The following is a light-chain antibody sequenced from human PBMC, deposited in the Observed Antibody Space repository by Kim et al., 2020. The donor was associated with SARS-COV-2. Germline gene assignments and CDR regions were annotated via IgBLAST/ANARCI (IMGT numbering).Light chain of an antibody. Sequence: SYELTQPPSVSVSPGQTASITCSGDKLGDKYACWYQQKPGQSPVLVIYQDSKRPSGIPERFSGSNSGNTATLTISGTQAMDEADYYCQAWDSSIWVVGGG. J-gene: IGLJ3*02. V-gene: IGLV3-1*01. CDR2: QDS. CDR3: QAWDSSIWV. CDR1: KLGDKY.